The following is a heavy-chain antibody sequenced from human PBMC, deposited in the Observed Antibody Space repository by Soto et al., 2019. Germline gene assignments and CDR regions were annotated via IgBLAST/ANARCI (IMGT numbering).Heavy chain of an antibody. J-gene: IGHJ6*04. V-gene: IGHV1-18*01. Sequence: ASVKVSCKASGYTLSNYGIWWVRHAPGQGLEWMGWSSTYNGNTKYAKKFQGRVTMTTDTSTSTAYMELRSLRSDDTAVYYCVRVHPDFSSNNHHSLSAFRGKGPTVTASS. D-gene: IGHD3-3*01. CDR2: SSTYNGNT. CDR3: VRVHPDFSSNNHHSLSAF. CDR1: GYTLSNYG.